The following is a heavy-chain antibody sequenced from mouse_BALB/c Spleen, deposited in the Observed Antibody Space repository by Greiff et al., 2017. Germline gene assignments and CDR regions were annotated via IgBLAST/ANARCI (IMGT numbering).Heavy chain of an antibody. CDR3: TREDYGDV. V-gene: IGHV5-6-4*01. J-gene: IGHJ1*01. CDR2: ISSGGSYT. D-gene: IGHD2-4*01. Sequence: EVHLVESGGGLVKPGGSLKLSCAASGFTFSSYTMSWVRQTPEKRLEWVATISSGGSYTYYPDSVKGRFTISRDNAKNTLYLQMSSLKSEDTAMYYCTREDYGDVWGAGTTVTVSS. CDR1: GFTFSSYT.